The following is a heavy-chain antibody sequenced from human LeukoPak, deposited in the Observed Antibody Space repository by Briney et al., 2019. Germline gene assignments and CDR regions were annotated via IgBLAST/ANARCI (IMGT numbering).Heavy chain of an antibody. CDR3: ARGAYCGGDCQHPGAIYFYGMDV. CDR1: GYTFSTYT. V-gene: IGHV1-69*13. J-gene: IGHJ6*02. D-gene: IGHD2-21*02. CDR2: IIPGFGTA. Sequence: ASVKVSCKASGYTFSTYTIDWVRQAPGQRLEWMGGIIPGFGTANYAQKFQGRVTITADESTSTVYMELSSLRSEDTAVYYCARGAYCGGDCQHPGAIYFYGMDVWGQGTTVTVSS.